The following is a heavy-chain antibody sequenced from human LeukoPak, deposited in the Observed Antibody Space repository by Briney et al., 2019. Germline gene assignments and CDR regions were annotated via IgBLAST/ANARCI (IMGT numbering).Heavy chain of an antibody. CDR1: GFTFSDYY. CDR2: ISSSGSTI. V-gene: IGHV3-11*01. D-gene: IGHD5-24*01. CDR3: ASVVEMATTEDY. J-gene: IGHJ4*02. Sequence: KPGGSLRLSCAASGFTFSDYYMSWIRQAPGKGLEWVSYISSSGSTIYYADSVKGRFTISRDNAKNSLYLQMNSLRAEDTAVYYCASVVEMATTEDYWGQGTLVIVSS.